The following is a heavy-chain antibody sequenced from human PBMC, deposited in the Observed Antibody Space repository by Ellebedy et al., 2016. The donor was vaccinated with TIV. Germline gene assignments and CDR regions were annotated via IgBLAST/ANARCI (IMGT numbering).Heavy chain of an antibody. D-gene: IGHD3-22*01. J-gene: IGHJ3*02. CDR2: IIPILGIA. CDR3: ARPLAPYDSSGYYAFDI. CDR1: GYTLTELS. Sequence: AASVKVSCKVSGYTLTELSMHWVRQAPGKGLEWMGRIIPILGIANYAQKFQGRVTITADKSTSTAYMELSSLRAEDTAVYYCARPLAPYDSSGYYAFDIWGQGTMVTVSS. V-gene: IGHV1-69*02.